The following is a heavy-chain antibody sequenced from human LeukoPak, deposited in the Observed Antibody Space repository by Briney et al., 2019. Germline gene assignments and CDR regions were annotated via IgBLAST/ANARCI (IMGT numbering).Heavy chain of an antibody. J-gene: IGHJ4*02. V-gene: IGHV3-21*01. CDR1: GFTFSSYS. Sequence: GGSLRLSCAASGFTFSSYSMNWVREAPAKGLEWVSSISSSSSYIYYADSVKGRCTISRDNAKNSLYLQMNSLIAEDTAVYYCARDVHGSSKWLLRIRYFDYWGQGTLVTVSS. CDR3: ARDVHGSSKWLLRIRYFDY. CDR2: ISSSSSYI. D-gene: IGHD6-19*01.